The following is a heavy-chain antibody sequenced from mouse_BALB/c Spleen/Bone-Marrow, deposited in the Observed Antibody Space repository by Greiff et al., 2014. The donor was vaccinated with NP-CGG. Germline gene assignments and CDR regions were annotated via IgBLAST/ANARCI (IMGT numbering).Heavy chain of an antibody. CDR2: ISYSGST. CDR3: AIYDYDGVDY. CDR1: GYSITSDYA. V-gene: IGHV3-2*02. Sequence: ESGPGLVKPSQSLSLTCTVTGYSITSDYAWNWIRQFPGNKLEWMGYISYSGSTSYNPPLKSRISITRDTSKNQFFLQLNSVTNEDTATYYCAIYDYDGVDYWGQGTTLTVSS. D-gene: IGHD2-4*01. J-gene: IGHJ2*01.